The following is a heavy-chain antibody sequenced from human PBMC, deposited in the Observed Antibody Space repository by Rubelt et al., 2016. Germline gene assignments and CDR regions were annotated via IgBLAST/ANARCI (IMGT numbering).Heavy chain of an antibody. CDR1: GFTFSSYS. D-gene: IGHD1-26*01. J-gene: IGHJ4*02. Sequence: VQLVESGGGLVQPGGSLRLSCAASGFTFSSYSMNWVRQAPGKGLEWIGEINHSGSTNYNPSLKSRVTISVDTSKNHFSLKLSSVTAADTAVYYCARDRSGSYWGQGTLVTVSS. V-gene: IGHV4-34*01. CDR3: ARDRSGSY. CDR2: INHSGST.